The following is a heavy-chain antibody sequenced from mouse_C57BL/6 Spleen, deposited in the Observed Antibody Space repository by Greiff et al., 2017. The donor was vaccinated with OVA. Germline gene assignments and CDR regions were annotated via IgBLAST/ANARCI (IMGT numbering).Heavy chain of an antibody. CDR1: GFNIKDDY. D-gene: IGHD1-1*01. Sequence: VQLKESGAELVRPGASVKLSCTASGFNIKDDYMHWVKQRPEQGLEWIGWIDPENGDTESASKFQGKATITSDTSSNTAYLRLSTPTSEDTAVYYCTSYGSSPFAYWGQGTLVTVSA. CDR2: IDPENGDT. CDR3: TSYGSSPFAY. V-gene: IGHV14-4*01. J-gene: IGHJ3*01.